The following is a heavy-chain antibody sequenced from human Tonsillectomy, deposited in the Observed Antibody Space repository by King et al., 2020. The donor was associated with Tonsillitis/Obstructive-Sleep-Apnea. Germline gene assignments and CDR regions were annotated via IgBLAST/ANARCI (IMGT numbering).Heavy chain of an antibody. CDR2: ISYDGSNK. CDR3: AKGGTSVVVVPAAITEDY. CDR1: GFTFSSYG. D-gene: IGHD2-2*01. V-gene: IGHV3-30*18. Sequence: VQLVESGGGVVQPGRSLRLSCAASGFTFSSYGMHWVRQAPGKGLEWVAVISYDGSNKYYADSVKGRFTISRDNSKNTLYLQMNSLRAEDTAVYYCAKGGTSVVVVPAAITEDYWGQGTLVTVSS. J-gene: IGHJ4*02.